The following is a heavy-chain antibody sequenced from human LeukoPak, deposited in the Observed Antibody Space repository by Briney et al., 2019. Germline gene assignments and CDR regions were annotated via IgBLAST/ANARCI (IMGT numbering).Heavy chain of an antibody. V-gene: IGHV3-33*01. D-gene: IGHD3-10*01. CDR1: GFTFSNYG. Sequence: PGKSLRLSCAASGFTFSNYGMHWVRQAPGKGLEWVAFIWYDGSNKYYADSVKGRFTISRDNSKNTLYLQMNSLRAEDTAVYYCARDGGSGSYLGLDYWGQGTLVTVSS. CDR2: IWYDGSNK. CDR3: ARDGGSGSYLGLDY. J-gene: IGHJ4*02.